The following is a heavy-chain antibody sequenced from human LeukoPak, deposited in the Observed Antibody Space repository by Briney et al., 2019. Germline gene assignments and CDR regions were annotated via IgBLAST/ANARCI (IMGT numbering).Heavy chain of an antibody. D-gene: IGHD4-11*01. CDR2: INWNGVTT. Sequence: GGSLRLSCAASGFTFDDYGMSWVRQAPGKGLEWVSGINWNGVTTRYADSVKGRFTISRDNAKNSLYLQMNSLRAEDTAFYYCARERGEDYSNYHYYYSMDVWGKGTTVTVSS. V-gene: IGHV3-20*04. CDR3: ARERGEDYSNYHYYYSMDV. J-gene: IGHJ6*03. CDR1: GFTFDDYG.